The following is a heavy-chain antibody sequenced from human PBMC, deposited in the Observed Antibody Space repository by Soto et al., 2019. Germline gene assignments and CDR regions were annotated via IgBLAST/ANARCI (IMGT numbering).Heavy chain of an antibody. V-gene: IGHV1-8*01. CDR2: VNPNNGDT. D-gene: IGHD3-10*01. Sequence: HVQLVQSGAELKKTGASVKVSCKASGYTFSNYDMNWVRQATGQGPEWIGWVNPNNGDTGYAQKFQGRVTLTTDISTTTAYMELTSLRSEDTAIYYCAKVSRKGSAIDFDYWGQGTLITVSS. CDR1: GYTFSNYD. J-gene: IGHJ4*02. CDR3: AKVSRKGSAIDFDY.